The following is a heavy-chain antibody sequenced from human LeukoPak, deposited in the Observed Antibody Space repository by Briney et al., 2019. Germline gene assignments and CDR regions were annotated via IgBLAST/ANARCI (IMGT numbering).Heavy chain of an antibody. CDR1: GGSISTYY. CDR2: IYYGGSS. D-gene: IGHD2-8*01. V-gene: IGHV4-59*01. J-gene: IGHJ4*02. CDR3: ARNGPGYSFDY. Sequence: PSETLSLTCTVSGGSISTYYWSWLRQAPGKGLEWIGYIYYGGSSNPNPSLKSRVTMSLDTSKNQFSLKLSSVTAADTAVYYCARNGPGYSFDYWGQGTLVTVSS.